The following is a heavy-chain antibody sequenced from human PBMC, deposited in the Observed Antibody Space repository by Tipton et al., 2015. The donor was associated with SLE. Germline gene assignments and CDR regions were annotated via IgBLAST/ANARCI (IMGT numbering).Heavy chain of an antibody. D-gene: IGHD1-14*01. V-gene: IGHV3-49*04. Sequence: SLRLSCTASGFTFGDYAMTWVRQAPGKGLEWVGFIRSKPYTGTTDYAASVRGRFTISRDDSKNTLYLQMNSLKTEDTAVYYCTTGTLGRNRRWYFDLWGRGTLVTVSS. CDR2: IRSKPYTGTT. CDR3: TTGTLGRNRRWYFDL. CDR1: GFTFGDYA. J-gene: IGHJ2*01.